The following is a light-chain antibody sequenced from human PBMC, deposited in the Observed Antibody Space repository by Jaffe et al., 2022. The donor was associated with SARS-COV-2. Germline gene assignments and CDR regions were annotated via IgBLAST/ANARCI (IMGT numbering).Light chain of an antibody. CDR3: QQYDSLAYT. CDR2: KAS. J-gene: IGKJ2*01. Sequence: DIQMTQSPSTLSASVGDRVTITCRASQYISTWLAWYQQKPGKAPKLLIYKASNLESGVPSRFSGSGSGTEFTLTISSLQPDDFATYYCQQYDSLAYTFGQGTKLEIK. CDR1: QYISTW. V-gene: IGKV1-5*03.